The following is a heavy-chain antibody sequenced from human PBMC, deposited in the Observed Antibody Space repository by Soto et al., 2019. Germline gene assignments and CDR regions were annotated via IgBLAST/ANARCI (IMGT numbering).Heavy chain of an antibody. CDR2: ISSVGHTT. Sequence: EVQLLESGGGLIQPGGSLRLSCAASGFMFSSYAMSWVRQAPGKGLEWVAYISSVGHTTYYADSVKGRFTISRDNAKNLLFLEMNTLRGEDTAVYYCARDTEGYKGMDVWGQGTTVTVSS. V-gene: IGHV3-48*03. CDR3: ARDTEGYKGMDV. J-gene: IGHJ6*02. CDR1: GFMFSSYA. D-gene: IGHD1-1*01.